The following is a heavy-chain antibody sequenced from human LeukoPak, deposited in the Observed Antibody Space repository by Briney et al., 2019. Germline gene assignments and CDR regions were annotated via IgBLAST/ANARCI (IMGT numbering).Heavy chain of an antibody. CDR1: GYSFTNYG. Sequence: ASVKVSCKASGYSFTNYGISWVRQAPGQGLQWMGWISVNNADTNYAQNFQGRVTLTTDTSTSTAYMELRSLTSDDTAVYYCASGYLSGSTYYFDYWGQGTLVTVSS. V-gene: IGHV1-18*01. CDR2: ISVNNADT. J-gene: IGHJ4*02. CDR3: ASGYLSGSTYYFDY. D-gene: IGHD1-26*01.